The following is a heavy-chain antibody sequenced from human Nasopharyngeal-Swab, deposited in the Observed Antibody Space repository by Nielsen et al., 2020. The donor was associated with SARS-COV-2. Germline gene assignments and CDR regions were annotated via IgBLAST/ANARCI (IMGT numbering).Heavy chain of an antibody. CDR3: ASTYYYDSSGYGGMDV. D-gene: IGHD3-22*01. V-gene: IGHV4-39*01. J-gene: IGHJ6*02. CDR2: IYYSGST. CDR1: GGSISSSSYY. Sequence: SETLSLTCTVSGGSISSSSYYWGWISEPPGKGLEWIGSIYYSGSTYYNPSLKSRVTISVDTSKNQFSLKLSSVTAADTAVYYCASTYYYDSSGYGGMDVWGQGTTVTVSS.